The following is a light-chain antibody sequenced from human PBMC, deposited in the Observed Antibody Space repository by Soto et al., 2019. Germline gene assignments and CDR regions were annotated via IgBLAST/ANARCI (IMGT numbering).Light chain of an antibody. J-gene: IGKJ4*01. CDR1: QSISYY. CDR3: QQSYSTLLT. CDR2: AAS. V-gene: IGKV1-39*01. Sequence: DIQMTQSPSSLSASVGDRVTITCRASQSISYYLNWYQQKPGKAPKLLIYAASSLQSGVPSRFSGSGSGTDFTLTISSLQPEDFAIYYCQQSYSTLLTFGGGTKVEIK.